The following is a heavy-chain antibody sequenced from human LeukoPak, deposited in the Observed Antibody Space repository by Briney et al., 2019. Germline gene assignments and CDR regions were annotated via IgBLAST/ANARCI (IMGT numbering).Heavy chain of an antibody. V-gene: IGHV3-30-3*01. CDR3: ARVVQVSPSSGWYGVADY. D-gene: IGHD6-19*01. CDR2: ISYDGSNK. J-gene: IGHJ4*02. CDR1: GFTFSSYA. Sequence: HPGGSLRLSCAASGFTFSSYAMHWVRQAPGKGLEWVAVISYDGSNKYYADSVKGRFTISRDNSKNTLYLQMNSLRAEDTAVYYCARVVQVSPSSGWYGVADYWGQGTLVTVSS.